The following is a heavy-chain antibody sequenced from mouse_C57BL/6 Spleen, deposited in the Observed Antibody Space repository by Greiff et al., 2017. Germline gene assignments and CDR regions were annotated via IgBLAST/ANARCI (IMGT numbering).Heavy chain of an antibody. V-gene: IGHV3-6*01. CDR3: ARDRAYDGYYVAY. D-gene: IGHD2-3*01. Sequence: EVKLQESGPGLVKPSQSLSLTCSVTGYSITSGYYWNWIRQFPGNKLEWMGYISYDGSNNYNPSLKNRISITRDTSKNQFFLKLNSVTTEDTATYYCARDRAYDGYYVAYWGQGTLVTVSA. CDR1: GYSITSGYY. CDR2: ISYDGSN. J-gene: IGHJ3*01.